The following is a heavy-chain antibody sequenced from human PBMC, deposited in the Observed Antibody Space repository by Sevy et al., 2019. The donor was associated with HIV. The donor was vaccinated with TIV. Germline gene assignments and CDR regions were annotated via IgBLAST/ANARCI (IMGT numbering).Heavy chain of an antibody. D-gene: IGHD3-9*01. J-gene: IGHJ4*02. CDR1: GFTFNNSW. CDR3: TTAAGYYFSASFDY. V-gene: IGHV3-15*01. CDR2: IKSKVFGETT. Sequence: GGSLRLSCAVSGFTFNNSWMNWVRQAPGTGLQWVGLIKSKVFGETTEYAAHVKGRFTISRDDSKNMLYLQTNSRKNDDTALYYSTTAAGYYFSASFDYWGPGILVTVSS.